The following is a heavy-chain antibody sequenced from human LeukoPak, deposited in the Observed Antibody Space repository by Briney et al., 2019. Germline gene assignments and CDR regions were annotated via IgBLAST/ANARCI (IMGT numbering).Heavy chain of an antibody. CDR1: EGTFSSYA. CDR3: ARGSIRTLRSASGSYTFDY. Sequence: LRASVKVSCKASEGTFSSYAISWVRQAPGQGLEWMGGIIPIFGTANYAQKFQGRVTITADESTSTAYMELSSLRSEDTAVYYCARGSIRTLRSASGSYTFDYWGQGTLVTVSS. V-gene: IGHV1-69*13. J-gene: IGHJ4*02. CDR2: IIPIFGTA. D-gene: IGHD1-26*01.